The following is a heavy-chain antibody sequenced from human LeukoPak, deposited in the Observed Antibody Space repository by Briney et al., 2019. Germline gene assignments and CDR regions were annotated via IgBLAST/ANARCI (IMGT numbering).Heavy chain of an antibody. J-gene: IGHJ3*02. D-gene: IGHD6-13*01. Sequence: GASVKVSCKASVGTLSSYAISGVRQAPGQGLEWMGGIIPIFGTANYAQKFQGGVTITADESTSTAYMELSSLRSEDTAVYYCARESSSWYLDAFDIWGQGTMVTVSS. CDR2: IIPIFGTA. CDR3: ARESSSWYLDAFDI. CDR1: VGTLSSYA. V-gene: IGHV1-69*13.